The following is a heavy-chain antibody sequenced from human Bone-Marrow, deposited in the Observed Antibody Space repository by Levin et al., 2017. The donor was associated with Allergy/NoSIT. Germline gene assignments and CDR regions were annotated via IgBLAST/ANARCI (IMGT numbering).Heavy chain of an antibody. CDR1: GFTVSSNE. Sequence: GGSLRLSCAASGFTVSSNEMSWVRQAPGKGLEWVSSISGGSTYYADSRKGRFTISRDNSKNTLHLQMNSLRAEDTAVYYCKKDSNLGYCISTSCHYGDYGYYGMDVWGQGTTVTVSS. V-gene: IGHV3-38-3*01. D-gene: IGHD2-2*01. CDR3: KKDSNLGYCISTSCHYGDYGYYGMDV. J-gene: IGHJ6*02. CDR2: ISGGST.